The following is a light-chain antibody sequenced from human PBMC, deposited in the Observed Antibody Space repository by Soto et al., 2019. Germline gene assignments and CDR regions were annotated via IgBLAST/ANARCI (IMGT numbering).Light chain of an antibody. V-gene: IGLV2-23*02. Sequence: QSALTQPASVSGSPRQSITISYTGTSSDVGSYNLVSWYQQHPGKAPKLMIYEVSKRPSGVSNRFSGSKSGNTASLTISGLQAEDEADYYCCSYAGSSTYVFGTGTKVTVL. CDR1: SSDVGSYNL. CDR3: CSYAGSSTYV. CDR2: EVS. J-gene: IGLJ1*01.